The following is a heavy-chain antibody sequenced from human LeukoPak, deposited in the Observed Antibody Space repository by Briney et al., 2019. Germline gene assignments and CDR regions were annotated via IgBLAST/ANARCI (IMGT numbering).Heavy chain of an antibody. V-gene: IGHV3-48*01. CDR3: ARDRGSSGYHFDY. CDR2: ISTTNSSTI. CDR1: GFTFSDYS. D-gene: IGHD3-22*01. Sequence: PGGSLRLSCAASGFTFSDYSMNWVRQAPGKGLEWDSYISTTNSSTIYYADSVEGRFTISRDNAENSLYLQMNSLRAEDTAVYYCARDRGSSGYHFDYWGQGTLVTVSS. J-gene: IGHJ4*02.